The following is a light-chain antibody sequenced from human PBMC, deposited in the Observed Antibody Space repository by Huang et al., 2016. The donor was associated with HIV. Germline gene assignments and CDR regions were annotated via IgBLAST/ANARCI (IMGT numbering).Light chain of an antibody. J-gene: IGKJ2*01. CDR2: DAS. CDR3: QHYDDPYT. Sequence: DIQMTQSPSSLSASVRDRVTITCQASQDISNYLSWYQHKPGRAPKPLSFDASSLETGVPSRFSGSGSGTYFTLTIASLQPEDVATYYCQHYDDPYTFGQGTKLEIK. V-gene: IGKV1-33*01. CDR1: QDISNY.